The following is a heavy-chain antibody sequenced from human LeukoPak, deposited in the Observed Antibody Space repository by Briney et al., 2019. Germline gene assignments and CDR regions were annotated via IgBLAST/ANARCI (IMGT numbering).Heavy chain of an antibody. CDR2: VNPKSGGT. V-gene: IGHV1-2*02. CDR1: GYIFIDHS. CDR3: ARGSSKYVFGYYMDV. Sequence: ASVKVSCKASGYIFIDHSMHWVRQAPGQGLEWVGWVNPKSGGTNYAQKFLDRVTMTTDMSISTAYMELIRLRSRDTAVYFCARGSSKYVFGYYMDVWGKGTSIIVSS. J-gene: IGHJ6*03. D-gene: IGHD4-11*01.